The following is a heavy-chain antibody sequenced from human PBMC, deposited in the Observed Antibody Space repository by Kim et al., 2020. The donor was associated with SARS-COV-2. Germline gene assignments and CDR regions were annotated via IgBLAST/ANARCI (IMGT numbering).Heavy chain of an antibody. CDR3: ARRWWGHGVDY. Sequence: GGSLRLSCAASGFTFNTYTMDWVRQAPGKGLEWVSSITGSSAHINYADAVKGRVTISRDKARNTVNLQMHSMRVDNTAVDDCARRWWGHGVDYWGQGT. CDR1: GFTFNTYT. J-gene: IGHJ4*02. V-gene: IGHV3-21*01. D-gene: IGHD2-15*01. CDR2: ITGSSAHI.